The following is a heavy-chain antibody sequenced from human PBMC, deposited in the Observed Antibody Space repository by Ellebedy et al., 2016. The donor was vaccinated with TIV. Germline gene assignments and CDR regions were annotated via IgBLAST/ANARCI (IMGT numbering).Heavy chain of an antibody. V-gene: IGHV3-74*01. CDR2: IKGDGTTT. Sequence: PGGSLRLSCAASGFPFSTYWMHWLRQVPAKAPVWVSGIKGDGTTTVYADSVKGRFTISRDNAKNTLYLQMNSLRSDDTALYYCARDFMTVTTDDYWGQGTLVTVSS. J-gene: IGHJ4*02. D-gene: IGHD4-17*01. CDR3: ARDFMTVTTDDY. CDR1: GFPFSTYW.